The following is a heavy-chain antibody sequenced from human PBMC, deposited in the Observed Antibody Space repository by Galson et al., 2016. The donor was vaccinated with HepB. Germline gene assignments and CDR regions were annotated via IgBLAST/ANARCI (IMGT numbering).Heavy chain of an antibody. Sequence: QSGAEVKKPGESLKISCKASGYSFTTYWIGWVRQVPGKGLEWVGIIYPGDSDTRYSPSFQGQVTISADRSISTAYLQWSSLKASDTAMYYCARRKNYAPDYWGQGTLVTGSS. D-gene: IGHD1-7*01. V-gene: IGHV5-51*01. CDR2: IYPGDSDT. CDR3: ARRKNYAPDY. CDR1: GYSFTTYW. J-gene: IGHJ4*02.